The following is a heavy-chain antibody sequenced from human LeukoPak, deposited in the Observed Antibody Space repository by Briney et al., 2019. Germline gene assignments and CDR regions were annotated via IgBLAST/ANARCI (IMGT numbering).Heavy chain of an antibody. V-gene: IGHV3-9*01. D-gene: IGHD4-23*01. CDR2: ISWNSGSI. Sequence: PGGSLRLSCAASGFTFDDYAMHWVRQAPGKGLEGASGISWNSGSIGYADSVKGRFATSRDNAKNSLYLQMNSLRAEDTALYYCAKDVDYGGLYYFDYWGQGTLVTVSS. J-gene: IGHJ4*02. CDR3: AKDVDYGGLYYFDY. CDR1: GFTFDDYA.